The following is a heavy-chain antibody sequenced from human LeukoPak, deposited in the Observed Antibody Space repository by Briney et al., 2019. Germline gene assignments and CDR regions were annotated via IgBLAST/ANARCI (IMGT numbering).Heavy chain of an antibody. J-gene: IGHJ4*02. CDR3: ARSNQADDY. CDR2: TNPGGSNT. CDR1: GFSFSNYW. V-gene: IGHV3-74*01. D-gene: IGHD1-14*01. Sequence: GGSLRLSCAASGFSFSNYWMHWVRLVPGTGLVWVSRTNPGGSNTAYADSVKSRFTISRDNATNTLYLQMDSLRAEDTAVYYCARSNQADDYWGQGTLVTVSS.